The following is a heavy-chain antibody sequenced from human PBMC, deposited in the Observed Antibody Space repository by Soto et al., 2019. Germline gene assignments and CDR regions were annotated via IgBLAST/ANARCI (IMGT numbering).Heavy chain of an antibody. Sequence: VQLVESGGGVVQPGRSLRLSCAASGFTFSSYGMHWVRQAPGKGLEWVSYISSSGSTIYYADSVKGRFTISRDNAKNSLYLQMNSLRAEDTAVYYCARTGTVTAPDYWGQGTLVTVSS. V-gene: IGHV3-48*04. CDR1: GFTFSSYG. D-gene: IGHD4-17*01. CDR2: ISSSGSTI. J-gene: IGHJ4*02. CDR3: ARTGTVTAPDY.